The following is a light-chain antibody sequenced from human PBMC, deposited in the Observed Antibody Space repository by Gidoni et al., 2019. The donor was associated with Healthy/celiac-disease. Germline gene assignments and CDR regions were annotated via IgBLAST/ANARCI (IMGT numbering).Light chain of an antibody. Sequence: DIVMTQTPLSLSVTPGQPAAISCKSSQSLQHSAGQSYLYWYLQKPGQPPQLLIYEVSNRFSGVPDSFSGSCSWTDFTLIISRVEAEYVGVYYCMQSIQLPLTFXGXTKVXIK. J-gene: IGKJ4*01. CDR2: EVS. CDR3: MQSIQLPLT. CDR1: QSLQHSAGQSY. V-gene: IGKV2D-29*01.